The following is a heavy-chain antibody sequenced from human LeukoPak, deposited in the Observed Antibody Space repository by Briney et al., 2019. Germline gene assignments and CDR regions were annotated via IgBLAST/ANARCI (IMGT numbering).Heavy chain of an antibody. CDR2: IKEDGSEK. CDR3: ARDGPWFGEFFDY. J-gene: IGHJ4*02. D-gene: IGHD3-10*01. CDR1: GFTYTNYY. Sequence: GGSLRLSCAASGFTYTNYYMSWVRQAPGKGLEWVADIKEDGSEKNYVDSVKGRFTISRDNAKNSLYLQMNSLRAEDTAVYYCARDGPWFGEFFDYWGQGTLVTVSS. V-gene: IGHV3-7*04.